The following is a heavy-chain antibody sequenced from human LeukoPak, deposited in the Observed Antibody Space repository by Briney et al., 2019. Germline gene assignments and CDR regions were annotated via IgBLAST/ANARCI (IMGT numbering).Heavy chain of an antibody. CDR1: GFSLINYG. J-gene: IGHJ4*02. V-gene: IGHV3-30*02. CDR3: ARSYYPDLSATPDY. D-gene: IGHD3-22*01. Sequence: GGSLRLSCAASGFSLINYGMHWVRQVPGKGLEWVAFIRYDGANRYYADSVKGRFTISRDNSKNTLDLQMNSLRTEDTAVYYCARSYYPDLSATPDYWGQGTLVTVSS. CDR2: IRYDGANR.